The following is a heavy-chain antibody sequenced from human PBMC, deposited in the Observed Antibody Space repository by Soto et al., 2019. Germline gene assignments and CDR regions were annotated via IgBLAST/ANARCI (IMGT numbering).Heavy chain of an antibody. CDR2: IDWDDDT. CDR1: GFSLSTPGMR. D-gene: IGHD2-21*01. J-gene: IGHJ4*02. CDR3: ARVWIAASFDY. V-gene: IGHV2-70*04. Sequence: SGPTLVNPTQTLTLTFTFSGFSLSTPGMRVSWIRQPPGKALEWLARIDWDDDTFYSPSLKTRLKISKDTSKSQVVLTVENMDTTDTAIYYCARVWIAASFDYWGQGALVTV.